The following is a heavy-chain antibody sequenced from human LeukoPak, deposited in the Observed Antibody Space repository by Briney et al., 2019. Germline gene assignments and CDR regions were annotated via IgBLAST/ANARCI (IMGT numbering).Heavy chain of an antibody. V-gene: IGHV4-30-4*08. CDR1: GVSFSSGDYY. CDR2: IYYSGST. D-gene: IGHD6-13*01. CDR3: ARGSIAAAGIGYFDY. J-gene: IGHJ4*02. Sequence: SQTLSLTCTVSGVSFSSGDYYWSCLRQPPGKGLVWIGYIYYSGSTYYNPSLKSRVTISVDTSKNQFSLKLSSVTAADTAVYYCARGSIAAAGIGYFDYWGQGTLVTVSS.